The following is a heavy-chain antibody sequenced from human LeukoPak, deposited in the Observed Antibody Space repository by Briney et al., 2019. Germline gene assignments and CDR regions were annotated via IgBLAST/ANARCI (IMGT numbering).Heavy chain of an antibody. CDR1: GFNFSTYA. D-gene: IGHD3-10*01. V-gene: IGHV3-64D*06. J-gene: IGHJ4*02. Sequence: PGGSLRLSCSASGFNFSTYALHWVRQAPRKGLEYVSSINYNGTNTYYADSVKGRFTISRDNSKNSLYLQMSSLRAEDTAVYYCVRATYYYASGTYYHSFDYWGQGTLVTVSS. CDR2: INYNGTNT. CDR3: VRATYYYASGTYYHSFDY.